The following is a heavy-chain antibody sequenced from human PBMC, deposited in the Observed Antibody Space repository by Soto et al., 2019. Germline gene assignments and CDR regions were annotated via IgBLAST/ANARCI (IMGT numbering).Heavy chain of an antibody. CDR3: ARDLFSTYYMDV. V-gene: IGHV3-33*01. CDR1: GFTFSSYG. CDR2: IWYDGSNK. Sequence: PGGSLRLSCAASGFTFSSYGMHWVRQAPGKGLEWVAVIWYDGSNKYYADSVKGRFTISRDNSKNTLYLQMNSLRAEDTAVYYCARDLFSTYYMDVWGKGTTVTVSS. J-gene: IGHJ6*03. D-gene: IGHD2-21*01.